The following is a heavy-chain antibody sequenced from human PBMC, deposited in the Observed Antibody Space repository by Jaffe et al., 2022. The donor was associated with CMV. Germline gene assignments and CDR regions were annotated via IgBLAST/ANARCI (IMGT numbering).Heavy chain of an antibody. CDR3: ARTGRKYYYYYYMDV. J-gene: IGHJ6*03. V-gene: IGHV3-48*03. CDR2: ISSSGSTI. Sequence: EVQLVESGGGLVQPGGSLRLSCAASGFTFSSYEMNWVRQAPGKGLEWVSYISSSGSTIYYADSVKGRFTISRDNAKNSLYLQMNSLRAEDTAVYYCARTGRKYYYYYYMDVWGKGTTVTVSS. CDR1: GFTFSSYE. D-gene: IGHD3-9*01.